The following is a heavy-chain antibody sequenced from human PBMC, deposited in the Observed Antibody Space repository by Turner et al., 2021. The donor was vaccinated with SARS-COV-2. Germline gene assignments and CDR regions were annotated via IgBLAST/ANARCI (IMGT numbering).Heavy chain of an antibody. CDR3: TRPATSGSYPFFHYYGMDV. CDR2: VSYRGGS. D-gene: IGHD3-16*01. CDR1: GASMINSAYS. Sequence: QLPLQESGPGLVKPSETLSVTCTVSGASMINSAYSWGWVRQPPGKGLEWVGSVSYRGGSYYNPSLKGRVTIAVDTSKGKFSLKLSSVTAADTAVYFCTRPATSGSYPFFHYYGMDVWGQGTTVTVSS. V-gene: IGHV4-39*01. J-gene: IGHJ6*02.